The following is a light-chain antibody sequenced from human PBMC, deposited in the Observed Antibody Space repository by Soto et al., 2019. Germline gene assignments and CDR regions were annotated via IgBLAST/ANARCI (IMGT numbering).Light chain of an antibody. CDR1: SSNIGNNY. Sequence: QSVLTQPPSVSAAPGQKVTISCSGSSSNIGNNYVSWYQQLPGTAPKLLIYDNNKRPSGIPDRFSGSESGTSATLGITGLQTGDEADYYCGTWDGSLSTVVFGGGTKLTVL. J-gene: IGLJ2*01. V-gene: IGLV1-51*01. CDR2: DNN. CDR3: GTWDGSLSTVV.